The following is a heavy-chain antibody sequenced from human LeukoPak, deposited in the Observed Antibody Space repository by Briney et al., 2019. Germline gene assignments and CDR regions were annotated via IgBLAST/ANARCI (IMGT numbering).Heavy chain of an antibody. J-gene: IGHJ3*02. CDR2: IFPIFRTA. CDR3: ARDRGERDSTWSLPAHGFDI. V-gene: IGHV1-69*05. Sequence: VKVSCKASGGTFSSYAINWVRQAPGQGLEWMGRIFPIFRTANYAQRFQGRVTVTTDESTSTAYMELSSLRPEDTAMYYCARDRGERDSTWSLPAHGFDIWGQGTMVTVSS. D-gene: IGHD6-13*01. CDR1: GGTFSSYA.